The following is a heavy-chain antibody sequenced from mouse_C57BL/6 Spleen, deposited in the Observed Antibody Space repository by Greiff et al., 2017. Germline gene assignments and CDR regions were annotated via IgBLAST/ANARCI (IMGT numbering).Heavy chain of an antibody. CDR2: IDPANGNT. J-gene: IGHJ1*03. CDR3: ARGDYYDGSTHWYFDV. CDR1: GFNIKNTY. D-gene: IGHD1-1*01. Sequence: VHVKQSVAELVRPGASVKLSCTASGFNIKNTYMHWVKQRPEQGLEWIGRIDPANGNTKYAPKFQGKATITADTSSNTAYLQLSSLTSEDTAIYYSARGDYYDGSTHWYFDVWGTGTTVTVSS. V-gene: IGHV14-3*01.